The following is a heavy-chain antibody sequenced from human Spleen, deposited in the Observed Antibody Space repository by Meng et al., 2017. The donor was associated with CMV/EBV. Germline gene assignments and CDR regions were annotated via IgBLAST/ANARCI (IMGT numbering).Heavy chain of an antibody. CDR1: YIFTCYY. Sequence: YIFTCYYRHWVRKARGHGPEWIGWIKAYGGVTSSGQRCKGRVTSTRDTSISTAYMELRSLRSDETGGYDCVRDVSQQYDSKYKCFDHWGQGTLVTVSS. V-gene: IGHV1-2*02. D-gene: IGHD3-22*01. CDR3: VRDVSQQYDSKYKCFDH. CDR2: IKAYGGVT. J-gene: IGHJ5*02.